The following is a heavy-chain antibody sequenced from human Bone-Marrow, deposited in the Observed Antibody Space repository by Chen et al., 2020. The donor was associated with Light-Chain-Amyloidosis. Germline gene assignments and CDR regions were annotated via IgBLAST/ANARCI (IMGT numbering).Heavy chain of an antibody. CDR3: AKEGQAGTTLFYYYMDV. V-gene: IGHV3-30*18. Sequence: QVQLVESGGGVVQPGRSLRLYCAASGFIFSSYGMHWVRLAPGKGLEWVALISYDGRNTYVAYSVKGRFTISRDNSKNTVSLQMNSLRAEDAAVYYCAKEGQAGTTLFYYYMDVWGKGTTVTVSS. CDR2: ISYDGRNT. D-gene: IGHD1-7*01. J-gene: IGHJ6*03. CDR1: GFIFSSYG.